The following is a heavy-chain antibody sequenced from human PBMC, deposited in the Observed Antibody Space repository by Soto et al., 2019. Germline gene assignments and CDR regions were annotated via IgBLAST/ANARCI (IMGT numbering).Heavy chain of an antibody. J-gene: IGHJ6*04. Sequence: GGSLRLSCASSGFTFSSYSMNSVRQAPGEGLEGVSSISSSSSYIYYADSVKGRFTISRDNAKNSLYLQMNSLRAEDTAVYYCARESSYYDSSGYYTTTYYYYGMDVWGKGTKVTV. CDR3: ARESSYYDSSGYYTTTYYYYGMDV. V-gene: IGHV3-21*01. CDR2: ISSSSSYI. CDR1: GFTFSSYS. D-gene: IGHD3-22*01.